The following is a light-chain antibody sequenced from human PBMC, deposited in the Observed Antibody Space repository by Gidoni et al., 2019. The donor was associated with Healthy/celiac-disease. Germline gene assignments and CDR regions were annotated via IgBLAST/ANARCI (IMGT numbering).Light chain of an antibody. CDR2: DAS. CDR1: QSVSSY. CDR3: QQRSNSVIT. J-gene: IGKJ5*01. Sequence: EIVLTQSPATLSLSPGERATLSCRASQSVSSYLAWYQQKPGQAPRLLIYDASNRATGIPARFSGSGYGTDFTLTISSLEPEDFAVYYCQQRSNSVITFGQGTRLEIK. V-gene: IGKV3-11*01.